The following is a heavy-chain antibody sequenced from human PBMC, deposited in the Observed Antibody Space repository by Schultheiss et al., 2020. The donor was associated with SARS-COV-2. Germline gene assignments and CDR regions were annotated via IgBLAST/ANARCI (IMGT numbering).Heavy chain of an antibody. Sequence: GGSLRLSCSASGFTFSDYYMSWIRQAPGKGLEWVSYISSSSSYTNYADSVKGRFTISRDNAKNSLYLQMNSLRAEDTAVYYCARDRVWWLRNYYGMDVWGQGTTVTVSS. V-gene: IGHV3-11*05. CDR3: ARDRVWWLRNYYGMDV. D-gene: IGHD5-12*01. J-gene: IGHJ6*02. CDR2: ISSSSSYT. CDR1: GFTFSDYY.